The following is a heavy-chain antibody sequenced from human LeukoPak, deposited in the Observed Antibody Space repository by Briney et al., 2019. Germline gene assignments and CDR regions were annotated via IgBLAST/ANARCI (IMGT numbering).Heavy chain of an antibody. V-gene: IGHV4-4*02. D-gene: IGHD4-23*01. Sequence: KASGTLSLTCAVSGGSISSSSSICWTWVRQPPGKGLEWIGEIYHSGATNYNPSLKSRVTMLLDKSKNQFSLKLNSVTAADTAVYYCARNGGNSDYDYWGQGTLVTVSA. J-gene: IGHJ4*02. CDR2: IYHSGAT. CDR1: GGSISSSSSIC. CDR3: ARNGGNSDYDY.